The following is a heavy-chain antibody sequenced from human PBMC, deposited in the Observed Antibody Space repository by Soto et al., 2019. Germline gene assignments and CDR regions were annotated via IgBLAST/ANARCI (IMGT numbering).Heavy chain of an antibody. V-gene: IGHV5-51*01. Sequence: PGESLKISCKGSGYSFTSYWIGWVRQMPGKGLEWKGIIYPGDSDTRYSPSFQGQVTISADKSISTAYLQWSSLKASDTAMYYCARGGRADIVVVPAAVDYWGQGTLVTVSS. J-gene: IGHJ4*02. D-gene: IGHD2-2*01. CDR1: GYSFTSYW. CDR3: ARGGRADIVVVPAAVDY. CDR2: IYPGDSDT.